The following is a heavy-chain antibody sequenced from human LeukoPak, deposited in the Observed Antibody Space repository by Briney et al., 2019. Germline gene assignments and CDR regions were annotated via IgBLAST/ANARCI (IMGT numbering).Heavy chain of an antibody. CDR1: GYNFPIYW. CDR2: IYPDDSNT. V-gene: IGHV5-51*01. CDR3: ARQGAAGKYYYYYMDV. J-gene: IGHJ6*03. Sequence: GEFLKISCQGSGYNFPIYWIGWVRQMPGQGLEWMGIIYPDDSNTIYGPSFQGQVTISADKSINTAYLEWSSLKASDTAIYYCARQGAAGKYYYYYMDVWAKGQWSPSL. D-gene: IGHD6-13*01.